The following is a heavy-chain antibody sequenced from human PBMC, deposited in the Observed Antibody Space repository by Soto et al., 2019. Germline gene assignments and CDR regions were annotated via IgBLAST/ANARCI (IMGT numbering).Heavy chain of an antibody. D-gene: IGHD6-19*01. CDR2: VSWNSGTI. J-gene: IGHJ4*02. V-gene: IGHV3-9*01. Sequence: QPGGSLRLSCAASGFTFNNIAMGWVRQAPGKGLEWVSGVSWNSGTIDYADSVRGRFTISRDNAKNSLFLQMNSLRPEDTAFYYCAKSDVRRGSSVADWGQGTLVTVSS. CDR3: AKSDVRRGSSVAD. CDR1: GFTFNNIA.